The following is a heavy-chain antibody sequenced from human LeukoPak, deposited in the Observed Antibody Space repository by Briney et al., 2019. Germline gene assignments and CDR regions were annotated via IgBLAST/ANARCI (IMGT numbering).Heavy chain of an antibody. Sequence: QPGGSLRLSCAASGFTFSSYGMHWVRQAPGKGLEWVAFIRYDGSNKYYADSVKGRFTISRDNAKNSLYLQMNSLRAEDTALYYCARVLAPYYYDSSGVIDYWGQGTLVTVSS. CDR2: IRYDGSNK. CDR1: GFTFSSYG. V-gene: IGHV3-30*02. D-gene: IGHD3-22*01. CDR3: ARVLAPYYYDSSGVIDY. J-gene: IGHJ4*02.